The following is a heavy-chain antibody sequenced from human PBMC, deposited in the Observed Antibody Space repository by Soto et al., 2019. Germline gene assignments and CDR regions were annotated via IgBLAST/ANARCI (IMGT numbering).Heavy chain of an antibody. CDR3: ARDSGYSGYEYYYYYGMDV. V-gene: IGHV3-33*01. CDR1: GFTFSSYG. CDR2: IWYDGSNK. Sequence: GGSLRLSCAASGFTFSSYGMHWVRQAPGKGLEWVAVIWYDGSNKYYADSVKGRFTISRDNSKNTLYLQMNSLRAEDTAVYYCARDSGYSGYEYYYYYGMDVWGQGTTVTVSS. J-gene: IGHJ6*02. D-gene: IGHD5-12*01.